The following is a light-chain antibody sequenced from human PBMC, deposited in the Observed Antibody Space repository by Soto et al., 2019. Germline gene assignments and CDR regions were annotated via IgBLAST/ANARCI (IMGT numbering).Light chain of an antibody. CDR2: GAS. J-gene: IGKJ2*01. V-gene: IGKV3-20*01. CDR3: QQYGSSPYT. CDR1: QSVSSNY. Sequence: EIVLTQSPGTLSLSPGERATLSCRASQSVSSNYLAWYQQQPGQAPRLLIYGASRRATGIPDRFSGSGSGTDFTLTISRPEPQDFAVYYCQQYGSSPYTFGQGTKLEIK.